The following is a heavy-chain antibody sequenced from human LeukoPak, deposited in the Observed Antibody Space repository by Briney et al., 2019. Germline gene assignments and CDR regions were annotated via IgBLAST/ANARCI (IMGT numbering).Heavy chain of an antibody. Sequence: PSETLSLTCTVSGGSISSYYWSWIRQPPGKGLEWIGYIYYSGSTNYNPSLKSRVTISVDTSKNQFSLKLSSVTAADTAVYYCARDVVRGVKPQYYYYMDVWGKGTTVTVSS. CDR2: IYYSGST. V-gene: IGHV4-59*01. J-gene: IGHJ6*03. CDR1: GGSISSYY. CDR3: ARDVVRGVKPQYYYYMDV. D-gene: IGHD3-10*01.